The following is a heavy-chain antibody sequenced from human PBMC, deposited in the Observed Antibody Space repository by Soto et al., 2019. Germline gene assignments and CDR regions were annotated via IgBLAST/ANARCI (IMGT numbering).Heavy chain of an antibody. V-gene: IGHV1-18*01. Sequence: ASAKVSCKASGYTFTSYGISWVRQAPEQGLEWMGWISAYNGNTNYAQKHQGRVTMTTDTSTSTAYMELRSLRSDDTAVYYCARDVSGTSPFSQHCIPDYWGQGTLVTVSS. CDR2: ISAYNGNT. CDR1: GYTFTSYG. CDR3: ARDVSGTSPFSQHCIPDY. D-gene: IGHD1-26*01. J-gene: IGHJ4*02.